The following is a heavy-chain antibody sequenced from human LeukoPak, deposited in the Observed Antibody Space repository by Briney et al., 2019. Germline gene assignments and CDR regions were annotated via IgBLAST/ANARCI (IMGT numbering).Heavy chain of an antibody. J-gene: IGHJ4*02. Sequence: SETLSLTCTVSGGSISSYYWSWIRQPPGEGLEWIGYIYYSGSTNYNPSLKSRVTISVDTSKNQFSLKLSSVTAADTAVYYCARVGYGDYFDYWGQGTLVTVSS. CDR3: ARVGYGDYFDY. CDR1: GGSISSYY. V-gene: IGHV4-59*01. D-gene: IGHD4-17*01. CDR2: IYYSGST.